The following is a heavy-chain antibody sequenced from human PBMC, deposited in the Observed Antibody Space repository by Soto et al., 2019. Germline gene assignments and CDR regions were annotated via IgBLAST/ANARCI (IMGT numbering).Heavy chain of an antibody. J-gene: IGHJ6*02. CDR2: ISGYKANT. CDR3: TRGTRLPWSMDV. V-gene: IGHV1-18*04. Sequence: ASVKVSCKASGYTFTTYGFSWARQAPGQGLEWMGWISGYKANTNYAQKVQGRVTMTTDRTTSTAYMELRSLKSDDTAVYFCTRGTRLPWSMDVWGQGTTVTVSS. CDR1: GYTFTTYG. D-gene: IGHD4-17*01.